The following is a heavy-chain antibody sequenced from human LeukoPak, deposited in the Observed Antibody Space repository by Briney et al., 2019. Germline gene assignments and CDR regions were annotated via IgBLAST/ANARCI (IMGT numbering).Heavy chain of an antibody. Sequence: GGSLRPSCAASGFTFSIYSMNWVRQAPGKGLEWVSSISSSSSYIYYADSVKGRFTISRDNAKNSLYLQMNSLRAEDTAVYYCARDARDSSGYYDWFDPWGQGTLVTVSS. D-gene: IGHD3-22*01. V-gene: IGHV3-21*01. CDR2: ISSSSSYI. J-gene: IGHJ5*02. CDR3: ARDARDSSGYYDWFDP. CDR1: GFTFSIYS.